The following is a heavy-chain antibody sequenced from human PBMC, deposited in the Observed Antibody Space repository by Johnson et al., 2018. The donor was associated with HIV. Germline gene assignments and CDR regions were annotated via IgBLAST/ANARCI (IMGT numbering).Heavy chain of an antibody. J-gene: IGHJ3*02. D-gene: IGHD6-13*01. CDR1: EFSLSNYA. Sequence: VQLVESGGGVVQPGRSLRIYCAVSEFSLSNYAMHWVRLAPGKGLQWMAVISYDAGKKYYADSVRGRFTISGDISKNTLYLQMDSLRPDDTALYYCARGRKDMEAADGLDNDAFDMWGQGTLVTVSS. CDR2: ISYDAGKK. V-gene: IGHV3-30*01. CDR3: ARGRKDMEAADGLDNDAFDM.